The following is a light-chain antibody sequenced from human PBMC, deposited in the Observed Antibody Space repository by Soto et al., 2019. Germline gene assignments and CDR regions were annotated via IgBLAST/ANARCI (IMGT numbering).Light chain of an antibody. J-gene: IGKJ1*01. CDR1: QSVSSN. CDR2: SAS. CDR3: QQYNNWAQT. V-gene: IGKV3-15*01. Sequence: EIVMTQSPATLPVSPGERATLSCRASQSVSSNLAWYQQKPGQAPRLLIYSASTRATGIPARFSGSGSGTEFTLTICSLQSEDFAVYYCQQYNNWAQTFGQGTKVDI.